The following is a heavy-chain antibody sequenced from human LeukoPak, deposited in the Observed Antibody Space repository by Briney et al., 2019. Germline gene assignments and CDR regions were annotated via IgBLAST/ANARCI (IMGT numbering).Heavy chain of an antibody. CDR2: INPNSGDT. CDR1: GYTFVGYY. CDR3: ARGEAGFLGYCSGGSCYSANFDY. J-gene: IGHJ4*02. D-gene: IGHD2-15*01. V-gene: IGHV1-2*02. Sequence: ASVKVSCKASGYTFVGYYLNWVRQAPGQGLEWMGWINPNSGDTNHAQKFQGRVTMTTDTSTSTAYMELRSLRSDDTAVYYCARGEAGFLGYCSGGSCYSANFDYWGQGTLVTVSS.